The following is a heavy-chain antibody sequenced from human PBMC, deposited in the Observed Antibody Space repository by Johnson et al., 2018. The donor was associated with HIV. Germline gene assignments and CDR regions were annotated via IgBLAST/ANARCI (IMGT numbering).Heavy chain of an antibody. CDR3: AKGTLYSGSSRACDI. CDR1: GFTFSSYG. CDR2: ISYDGSNK. J-gene: IGHJ3*02. Sequence: QVQLVESGGGVVQPGRSLRLSCAASGFTFSSYGMHWVRQAPGKGLEWVAVISYDGSNKYYADSVKGRFTISRDNSKNTLYLQMNSLRAEDTAVYYCAKGTLYSGSSRACDIWGQGTMVTVSS. V-gene: IGHV3-30*18. D-gene: IGHD6-6*01.